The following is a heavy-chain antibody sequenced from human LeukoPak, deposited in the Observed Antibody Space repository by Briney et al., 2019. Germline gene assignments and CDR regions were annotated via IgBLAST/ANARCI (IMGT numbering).Heavy chain of an antibody. CDR2: IYYSGST. CDR3: ATGLGWFDP. Sequence: SETLSLTCTVSGYSISSGYYWSWIRQPPGKGLEWIGYIYYSGSTNYNPSLKSRVTISVDTSKNQFSLKLSSVTAADTAVYYCATGLGWFDPWGQGTLVTVSS. J-gene: IGHJ5*02. V-gene: IGHV4-61*01. CDR1: GYSISSGYY.